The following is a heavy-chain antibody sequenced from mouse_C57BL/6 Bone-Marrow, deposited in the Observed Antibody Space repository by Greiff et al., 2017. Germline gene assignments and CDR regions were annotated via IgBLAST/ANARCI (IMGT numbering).Heavy chain of an antibody. CDR1: GFTFSDYY. J-gene: IGHJ2*01. CDR3: ARALIYYGLFDY. CDR2: INYDGSST. Sequence: DVKLVESEGGLVQPGSSMKLSCTASGFTFSDYYMAWVRQVPEKGLEWVANINYDGSSTYYLDSLKSRFIISRDKAKNILYLQMSSLKSEDTATYYCARALIYYGLFDYWGQGTTLTVSS. D-gene: IGHD2-1*01. V-gene: IGHV5-16*01.